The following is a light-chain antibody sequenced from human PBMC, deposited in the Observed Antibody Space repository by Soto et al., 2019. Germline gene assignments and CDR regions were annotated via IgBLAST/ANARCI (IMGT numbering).Light chain of an antibody. V-gene: IGLV2-14*01. CDR1: SSDVGGYKY. J-gene: IGLJ1*01. Sequence: QSVLTQPASVSGSPGQSITISCTGTSSDVGGYKYVSGYQQHPGKAPKLMIYEVSNRPSGVSSRFSGSKSGNTASLTSSGLQAEDEADNYCNSYTSSSTHVFGTGTKLTLL. CDR2: EVS. CDR3: NSYTSSSTHV.